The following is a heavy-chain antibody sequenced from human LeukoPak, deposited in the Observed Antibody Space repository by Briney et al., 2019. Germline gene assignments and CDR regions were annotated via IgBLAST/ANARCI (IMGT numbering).Heavy chain of an antibody. CDR3: AREGNYYDGGGYYYFDY. Sequence: SETLSLTCTVSGGSISSYYWSWIRQPAGKGLEWIGRIYTGASTNPNPSLKSRVTMSVDTSKNQFSLKLRSVTAADTAVYYCAREGNYYDGGGYYYFDYWGQGTLVTVSS. V-gene: IGHV4-4*07. D-gene: IGHD3-22*01. CDR2: IYTGAST. J-gene: IGHJ4*02. CDR1: GGSISSYY.